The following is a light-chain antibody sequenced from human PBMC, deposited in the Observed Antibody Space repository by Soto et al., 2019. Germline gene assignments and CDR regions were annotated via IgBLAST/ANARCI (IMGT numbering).Light chain of an antibody. CDR3: CSYAGTYWV. V-gene: IGLV2-11*01. J-gene: IGLJ3*02. Sequence: QSALTQPRSVSGSPGQSVTISCTGTSNDVGGYNYVSWFQQHPGKVPKLMVYDVSYRPSGVPDRFSGPKSGNTASLTISGLQADDEGDYYCCSYAGTYWVFGGGTKLTVL. CDR2: DVS. CDR1: SNDVGGYNY.